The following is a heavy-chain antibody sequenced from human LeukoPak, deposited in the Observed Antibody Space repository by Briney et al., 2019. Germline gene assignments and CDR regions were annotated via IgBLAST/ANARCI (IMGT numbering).Heavy chain of an antibody. CDR2: ISSSGSSV. Sequence: GGSLRLSCAASGFTFSSYSMNWVRQAPGKGLEWVSYISSSGSSVYYADSVKGRFTISRDNGKNSLYLEMNSLRVEDTGVYYCARENPYVSWGQGTLVTVSS. V-gene: IGHV3-48*04. CDR3: ARENPYVS. CDR1: GFTFSSYS. D-gene: IGHD1-14*01. J-gene: IGHJ5*02.